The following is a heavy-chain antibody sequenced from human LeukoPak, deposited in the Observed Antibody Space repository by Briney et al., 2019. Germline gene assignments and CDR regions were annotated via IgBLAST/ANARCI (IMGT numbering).Heavy chain of an antibody. J-gene: IGHJ2*01. V-gene: IGHV3-9*01. Sequence: GGSLRLSCAVSGFNFDDYAMHWVRQAPGRGLEWVSGINWKTGNGIYADSVKGRFSISRDNAKNSLYLQMSSLRAEDTALYYCTRRAARWQFDLWGRGTLLTVSS. CDR3: TRRAARWQFDL. CDR1: GFNFDDYA. D-gene: IGHD5-24*01. CDR2: INWKTGNG.